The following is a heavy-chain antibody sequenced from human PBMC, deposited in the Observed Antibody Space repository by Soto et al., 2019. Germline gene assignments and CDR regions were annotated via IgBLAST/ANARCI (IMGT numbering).Heavy chain of an antibody. D-gene: IGHD3-10*01. CDR3: ARGSDYYGMDV. V-gene: IGHV4-31*03. Sequence: SETLSLTCTVSGGSISSDDYYWNWIRQRPGKGLEWSGNIYYRGNTNYNPSLKSRIIMSMDMSENQFSLKLTSVTAADTAVYYCARGSDYYGMDVWGQGTTVTVSS. CDR2: IYYRGNT. J-gene: IGHJ6*01. CDR1: GGSISSDDYY.